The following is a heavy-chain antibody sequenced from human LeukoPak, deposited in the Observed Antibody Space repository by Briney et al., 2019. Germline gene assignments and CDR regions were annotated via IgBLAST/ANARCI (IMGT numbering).Heavy chain of an antibody. CDR2: VNHSGST. J-gene: IGHJ4*02. CDR1: GGSFSGYY. Sequence: SETLSLTCAVYGGSFSGYYWNWIRQPPGKGLEWLGEVNHSGSTNYNPSLKSRVTISVDTSKNQFSLKLSSVTAADTAVYYCARPVTIFGVAPFDYWGQGTLVTVSS. CDR3: ARPVTIFGVAPFDY. D-gene: IGHD3-3*01. V-gene: IGHV4-34*01.